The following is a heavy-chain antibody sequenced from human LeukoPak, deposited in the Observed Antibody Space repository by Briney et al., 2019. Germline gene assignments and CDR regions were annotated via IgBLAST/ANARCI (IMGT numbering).Heavy chain of an antibody. CDR2: IYSGGST. Sequence: PGGSLRLSCAASGFTVSSNYMSWVRQAPGKGLEWVSVIYSGGSTYYADSVKGRFTISRDNSKNTLYLQMNSLRAEDTAVYYCARKTIFGVVDYGMDVWGQGTTVTVSS. CDR1: GFTVSSNY. D-gene: IGHD3-3*01. CDR3: ARKTIFGVVDYGMDV. V-gene: IGHV3-53*01. J-gene: IGHJ6*02.